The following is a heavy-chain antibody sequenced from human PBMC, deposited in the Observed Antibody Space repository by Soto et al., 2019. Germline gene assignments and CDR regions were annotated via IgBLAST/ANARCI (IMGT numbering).Heavy chain of an antibody. V-gene: IGHV2-5*02. Sequence: SGPTLVNPTQTLTLTCTFSGFSLSTSGVGVGWIRQPPGKALEWLALIYWDDDKRYSPSLKSRLTITKDTSKNQVVLTMTNMDPVDTATYYCARMTARIAAAGYYFDYWGQGTLVTVSS. CDR3: ARMTARIAAAGYYFDY. D-gene: IGHD6-13*01. J-gene: IGHJ4*02. CDR2: IYWDDDK. CDR1: GFSLSTSGVG.